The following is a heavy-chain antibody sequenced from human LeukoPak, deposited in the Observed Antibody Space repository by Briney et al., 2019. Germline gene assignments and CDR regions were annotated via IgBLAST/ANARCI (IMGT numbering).Heavy chain of an antibody. D-gene: IGHD6-13*01. CDR3: ARVKIGRSWHLPLLNYYMDV. CDR1: GFTFDDYG. V-gene: IGHV3-20*01. J-gene: IGHJ6*03. CDR2: INWNGGST. Sequence: PGGSLRLSCAASGFTFDDYGMSWVRQAPGKGLEWVSGINWNGGSTGYADSVKGRFTISRDNAKNSLYLQMNSLRAEDTALYHCARVKIGRSWHLPLLNYYMDVWGKGTTVTVSS.